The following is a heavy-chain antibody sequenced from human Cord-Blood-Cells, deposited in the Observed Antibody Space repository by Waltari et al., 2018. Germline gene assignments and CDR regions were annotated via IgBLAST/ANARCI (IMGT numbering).Heavy chain of an antibody. Sequence: QVQLVQSGAEVKKPGSSVKVSCKASGGTFSSYAIRWLRHAPGQGLEWMGGIIPIFGTANYAQKFQGRVTITADESTSTAYMELSSLRSEDTAVYYCARDRGSSWYSLSGYFQHWGQGTLVTVSS. J-gene: IGHJ1*01. CDR3: ARDRGSSWYSLSGYFQH. CDR2: IIPIFGTA. V-gene: IGHV1-69*01. D-gene: IGHD6-13*01. CDR1: GGTFSSYA.